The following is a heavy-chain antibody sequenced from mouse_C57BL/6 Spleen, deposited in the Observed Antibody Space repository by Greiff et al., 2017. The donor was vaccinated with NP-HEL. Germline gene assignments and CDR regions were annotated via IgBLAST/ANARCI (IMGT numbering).Heavy chain of an antibody. Sequence: QVQLKESGAELVRPGASVKLSCKASGYTFTDYYINWVKQRPGQGLEWIARIYPGSGNPYYNEKFKGKATLTAEKSSSTAYMQLSSLTSEDSAVYFCAREAYYGNYYAMGYWGQGTSVTVSS. D-gene: IGHD2-10*01. V-gene: IGHV1-76*01. CDR2: IYPGSGNP. J-gene: IGHJ4*01. CDR1: GYTFTDYY. CDR3: AREAYYGNYYAMGY.